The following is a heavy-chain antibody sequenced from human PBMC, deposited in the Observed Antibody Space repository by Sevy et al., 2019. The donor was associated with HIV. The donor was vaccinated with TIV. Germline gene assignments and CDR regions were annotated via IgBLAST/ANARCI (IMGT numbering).Heavy chain of an antibody. V-gene: IGHV1-18*04. CDR1: GYTFTTYG. CDR3: ARSAGGFLEWFDV. J-gene: IGHJ6*02. Sequence: ASVKVSCKASGYTFTTYGISWVRQAPGQGLEWVAWISTYNGNTNYAQKLQGRVTMTTDTSTNTAYMELRSLRSDDTAVYYCARSAGGFLEWFDVWGQGTTVTVSS. D-gene: IGHD3-3*01. CDR2: ISTYNGNT.